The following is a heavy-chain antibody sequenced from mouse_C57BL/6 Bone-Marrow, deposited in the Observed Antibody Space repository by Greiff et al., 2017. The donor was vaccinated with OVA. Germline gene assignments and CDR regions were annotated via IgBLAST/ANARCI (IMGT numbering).Heavy chain of an antibody. Sequence: EVHLVESGGGLVQPGGSLKLSCAASGFTFSDFYMYWIRQTPEKRLEWVAYISNGGGSTYYPDTVKGRFTISRDNAKNTLYLQMSRLKSEDTAMYYCARLDAMDYLGQGTSVTVSS. V-gene: IGHV5-12*01. CDR2: ISNGGGST. J-gene: IGHJ4*01. CDR3: ARLDAMDY. CDR1: GFTFSDFY.